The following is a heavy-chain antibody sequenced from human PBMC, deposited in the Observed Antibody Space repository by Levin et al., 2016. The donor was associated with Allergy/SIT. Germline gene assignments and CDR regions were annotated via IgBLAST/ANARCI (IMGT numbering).Heavy chain of an antibody. Sequence: WVRQAPGQGLEWMGWINPNSGGTNYAQKFQGWVTMTRDTSISTAYMELSRLRSDDTAVYYCARGVRITMVRGAMASTGYYYMDVWGKGTTVTVSS. D-gene: IGHD3-10*01. CDR2: INPNSGGT. J-gene: IGHJ6*03. CDR3: ARGVRITMVRGAMASTGYYYMDV. V-gene: IGHV1-2*04.